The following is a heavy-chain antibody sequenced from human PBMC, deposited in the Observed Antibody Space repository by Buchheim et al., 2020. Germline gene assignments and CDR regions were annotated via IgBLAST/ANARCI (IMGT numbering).Heavy chain of an antibody. D-gene: IGHD1-1*01. CDR3: ARDSGHFDY. CDR2: IDYSGST. V-gene: IGHV4-61*08. Sequence: QVQLQESGPGLVKPSETLSLTCTVSGGSVISGDYYWSWIRQPPGKGLAWIGYIDYSGSTNYNPSLKSRDTISGYKSKNQFSLKLSSVTAADTAVYYCARDSGHFDYWGQGTL. CDR1: GGSVISGDYY. J-gene: IGHJ4*02.